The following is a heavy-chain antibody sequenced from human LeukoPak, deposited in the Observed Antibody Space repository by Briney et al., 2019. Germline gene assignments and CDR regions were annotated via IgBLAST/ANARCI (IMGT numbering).Heavy chain of an antibody. CDR3: AIKTYYYDSSGYRVDAFDI. CDR1: GGSISSSSYY. D-gene: IGHD3-22*01. CDR2: IYYSGST. V-gene: IGHV4-39*07. J-gene: IGHJ3*02. Sequence: SETLSLTCTVSGGSISSSSYYWGWIRQPPGKGLEWIGSIYYSGSTNYNPSLKSRVTISVDTSKNQFSLKLSSVTAADTAVYYRAIKTYYYDSSGYRVDAFDIWGQGTMVTVSS.